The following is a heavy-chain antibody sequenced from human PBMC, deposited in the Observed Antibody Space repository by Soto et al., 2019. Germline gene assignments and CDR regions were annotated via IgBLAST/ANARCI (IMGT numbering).Heavy chain of an antibody. CDR3: ARVVAMDYFDY. J-gene: IGHJ4*02. CDR2: MFQGGPT. CDR1: GGSISSAGYS. D-gene: IGHD5-12*01. V-gene: IGHV4-30-2*01. Sequence: QLQLQESGSGLVKPSETLSLTCAVSGGSISSAGYSWSWIRQPPGKGLEWIGYMFQGGPTYYNPSLESRVTISVDRSKNQFSLKLRSVPAADTAVYYCARVVAMDYFDYWGQGTLVTVSS.